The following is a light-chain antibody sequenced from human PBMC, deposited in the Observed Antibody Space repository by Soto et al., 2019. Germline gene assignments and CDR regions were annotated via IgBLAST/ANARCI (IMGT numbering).Light chain of an antibody. CDR2: GAS. CDR3: QQYNNWPLT. CDR1: QSVSSD. Sequence: EIVLTQSPATLSVAPGERATLSCRASQSVSSDLAWFQQKPGQAPRLLMYGASTRATGIPARFTGRGSGTEFTINISSVLSEDFARYHCQQYNNWPLTFGGRTKVEIK. V-gene: IGKV3-15*01. J-gene: IGKJ4*01.